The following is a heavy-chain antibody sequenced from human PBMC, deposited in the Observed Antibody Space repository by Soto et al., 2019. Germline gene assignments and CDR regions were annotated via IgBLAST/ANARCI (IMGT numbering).Heavy chain of an antibody. CDR1: GFTFSSYA. CDR2: ISGSGGST. V-gene: IGHV3-23*01. Sequence: GGSLRLSCAASGFTFSSYAMSWVRQAPGKGLEWVSAISGSGGSTYYADSVKGRFTISRDNSKNTLYLQMNSLRAEETAVYYCAKDRDSSSGGMDVWGQGTTVTVSS. CDR3: AKDRDSSSGGMDV. J-gene: IGHJ6*02. D-gene: IGHD6-6*01.